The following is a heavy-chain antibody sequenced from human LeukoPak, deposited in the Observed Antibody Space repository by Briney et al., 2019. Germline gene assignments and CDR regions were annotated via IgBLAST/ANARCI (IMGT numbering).Heavy chain of an antibody. CDR1: GFTFSSYA. CDR2: ISGSGGST. J-gene: IGHJ4*02. V-gene: IGHV3-23*01. Sequence: PGGSLRLSCAASGFTFSSYAMSWVRQAPGKGLEWVSAISGSGGSTYYADSVKGRLTISRDNSKNTLYLQMNSLRAEDTAVYYCARSSIYDSSGYYFDYWGQGTLVTVSS. D-gene: IGHD3-22*01. CDR3: ARSSIYDSSGYYFDY.